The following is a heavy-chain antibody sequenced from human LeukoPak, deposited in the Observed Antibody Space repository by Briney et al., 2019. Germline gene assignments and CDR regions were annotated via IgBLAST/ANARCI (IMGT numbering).Heavy chain of an antibody. D-gene: IGHD4-17*01. CDR2: IRYDGSNK. J-gene: IGHJ6*02. V-gene: IGHV3-30*02. CDR1: GFTFSSYG. CDR3: AKETTVKYYYYGMDV. Sequence: PGGSLRLSCAASGFTFSSYGMHWVRQAPGKGLKWVAFIRYDGSNKYYADSVKGRFTISRDNSKNTLYLQMNSLRAEDTAVYYCAKETTVKYYYYGMDVWGQGTTVTVSS.